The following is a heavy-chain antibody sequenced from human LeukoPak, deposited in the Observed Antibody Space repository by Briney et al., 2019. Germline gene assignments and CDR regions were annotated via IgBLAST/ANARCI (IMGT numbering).Heavy chain of an antibody. Sequence: ASVKVSCKASGYTFTGYYMHWVRQAPGQGLEWMGWINPNSGGTNYAQKFQGRVTMTRDTSISTAYMELSRLTSDDTAVYYCARGGLRLGLDAFDIWGQGTMVTVSS. D-gene: IGHD6-19*01. J-gene: IGHJ3*02. CDR3: ARGGLRLGLDAFDI. CDR1: GYTFTGYY. V-gene: IGHV1-2*02. CDR2: INPNSGGT.